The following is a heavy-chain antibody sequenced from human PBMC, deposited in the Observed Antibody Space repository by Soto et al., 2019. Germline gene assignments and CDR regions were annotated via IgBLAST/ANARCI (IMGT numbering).Heavy chain of an antibody. V-gene: IGHV3-74*01. CDR1: GFTFGSYW. CDR2: INSDGSTT. CDR3: ARAGWYRFDY. Sequence: EVQLVDSGGDLVQPGGSLRLSCAASGFTFGSYWMHWVRQAPGKGLVWVSRINSDGSTTNYGDSVKGRFTISRDNAKSTLYLQMNSLRAEDTAVYYCARAGWYRFDYWGQGTLLTVSS. J-gene: IGHJ4*02. D-gene: IGHD2-15*01.